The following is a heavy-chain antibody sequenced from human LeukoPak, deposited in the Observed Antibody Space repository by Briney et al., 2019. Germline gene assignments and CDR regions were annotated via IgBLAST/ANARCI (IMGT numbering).Heavy chain of an antibody. CDR1: GYSFTSYW. D-gene: IGHD6-13*01. CDR2: IGPSDSYT. Sequence: GESLKISCKGSGYSFTSYWISWVRQMPGKGLEWMGRIGPSDSYTNYSPSFQGHVTISADKSISTAYLQWSSLKASDTAMYYCARRASNSSWSNDAFDIWGQGTMVTVSS. CDR3: ARRASNSSWSNDAFDI. J-gene: IGHJ3*02. V-gene: IGHV5-10-1*01.